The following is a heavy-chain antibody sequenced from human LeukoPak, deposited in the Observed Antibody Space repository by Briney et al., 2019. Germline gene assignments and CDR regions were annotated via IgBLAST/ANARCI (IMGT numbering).Heavy chain of an antibody. J-gene: IGHJ3*02. CDR1: GDIVSSNSAA. CDR3: ARGPYSLGAPFDI. Sequence: SQTLSLTCAISGDIVSSNSAAWNWIRQSPSRGLEWLGRTYYRSKWYNEYAVSVKSRITINPDTSKNQFSLQLNSVTPEYTAVYYCARGPYSLGAPFDIWGQGTMVTVSS. CDR2: TYYRSKWYN. D-gene: IGHD3-16*01. V-gene: IGHV6-1*01.